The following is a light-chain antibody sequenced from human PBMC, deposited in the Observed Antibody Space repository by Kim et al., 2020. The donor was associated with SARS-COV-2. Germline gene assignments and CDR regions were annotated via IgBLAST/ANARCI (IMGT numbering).Light chain of an antibody. CDR3: CSYAGSTTNYV. J-gene: IGLJ1*01. CDR1: SGDVGSYDL. CDR2: EAT. V-gene: IGLV2-23*01. Sequence: SITISCTETSGDVGSYDLVSWYQHHAGKAPSLRIYEATLRPSGIANRFSGSKSGNTASLTISGLQAEDEADYYCCSYAGSTTNYVFGTGTKVTVL.